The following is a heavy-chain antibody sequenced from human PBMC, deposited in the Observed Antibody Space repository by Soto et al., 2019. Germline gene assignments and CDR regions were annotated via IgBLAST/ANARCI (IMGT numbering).Heavy chain of an antibody. Sequence: ASVKLSCPASGYTFTLYYMHWVRQAPGQGLEWMGIINPSGGSTSYAQKFQGRVTMTRDTSTSTVYMELSSLRSEETAVYYCARDFGPVIVGPFLEWSSAFGMDCSGQGTKVIVAS. CDR1: GYTFTLYY. D-gene: IGHD3-3*01. CDR2: INPSGGST. CDR3: ARDFGPVIVGPFLEWSSAFGMDC. J-gene: IGHJ6*02. V-gene: IGHV1-46*01.